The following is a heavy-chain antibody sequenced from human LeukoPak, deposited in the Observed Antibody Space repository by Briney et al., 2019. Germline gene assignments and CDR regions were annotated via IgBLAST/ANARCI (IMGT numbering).Heavy chain of an antibody. CDR2: INWNGGST. J-gene: IGHJ4*02. Sequence: RPGGSLRLSCAASGFTFDDYGMSWVRQAPGKGLGWVSGINWNGGSTGYADSVKGRFTISRDNAKNSLYLQMNSLRAEDTAVYYCAKGRQWLVPGTFDYWGQGTLVTVSS. D-gene: IGHD6-19*01. V-gene: IGHV3-20*04. CDR1: GFTFDDYG. CDR3: AKGRQWLVPGTFDY.